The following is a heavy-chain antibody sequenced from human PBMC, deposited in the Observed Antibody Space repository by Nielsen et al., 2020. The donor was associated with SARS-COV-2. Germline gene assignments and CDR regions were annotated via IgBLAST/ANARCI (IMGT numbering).Heavy chain of an antibody. V-gene: IGHV1-18*01. D-gene: IGHD1-26*01. CDR2: ISAYNGNT. J-gene: IGHJ6*03. CDR1: GYTFTSYA. CDR3: ARARGGYSGSVDYYYYYMDV. Sequence: ASVKVSCKASGYTFTSYAMHWVRQAPGQGLEWMGWISAYNGNTNYAQKLQGRVTMTTDTSTSTAYMELRSLRSDDTAVYYCARARGGYSGSVDYYYYYMDVWGKGTTVTVSS.